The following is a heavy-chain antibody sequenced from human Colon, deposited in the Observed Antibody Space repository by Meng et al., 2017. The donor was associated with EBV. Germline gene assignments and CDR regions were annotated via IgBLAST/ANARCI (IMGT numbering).Heavy chain of an antibody. J-gene: IGHJ4*02. D-gene: IGHD4-17*01. Sequence: QVQRQGSGPGLVKPSGTLSLTCAVSGDCISNNWWSWVRQPPGKGLEWIGEIYHSGTTNYNPSLRSRVTISVDKSKNQFSLQLTSVTAADTAVYYCARNGDYNPGLYWGQGTLVTVSS. CDR1: GDCISNNW. V-gene: IGHV4-4*02. CDR2: IYHSGTT. CDR3: ARNGDYNPGLY.